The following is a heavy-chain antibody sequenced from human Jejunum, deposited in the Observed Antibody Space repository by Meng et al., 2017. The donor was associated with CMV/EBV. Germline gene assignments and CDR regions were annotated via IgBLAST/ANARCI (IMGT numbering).Heavy chain of an antibody. Sequence: FRFRIYSMNWVRQVPGKGLEWVSYISSMSATMYYTDSVRGRFTISRDDAKNSLYLHMNNLRAEDTAIYYCARDVTILGRVQTFDSWGQGTLVTVSS. CDR1: FRFRIYS. V-gene: IGHV3-48*04. CDR3: ARDVTILGRVQTFDS. D-gene: IGHD3-3*01. J-gene: IGHJ4*02. CDR2: ISSMSATM.